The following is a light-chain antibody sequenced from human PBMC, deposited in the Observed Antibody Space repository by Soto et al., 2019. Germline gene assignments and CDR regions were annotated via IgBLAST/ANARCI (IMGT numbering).Light chain of an antibody. V-gene: IGLV2-23*01. Sequence: QSALTQPASVSGSPGQSITISCTGTSSDVGSYHLVSWYQQHPGKGPKLMIYEGSKRPSGVSNRFSGSKSGNTASLTISGLQAEDEADYYCCSYAGGSTYVFGSGTKLTVL. J-gene: IGLJ1*01. CDR3: CSYAGGSTYV. CDR2: EGS. CDR1: SSDVGSYHL.